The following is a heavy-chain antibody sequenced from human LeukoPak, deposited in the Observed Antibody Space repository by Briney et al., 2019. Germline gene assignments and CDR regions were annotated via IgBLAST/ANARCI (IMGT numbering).Heavy chain of an antibody. CDR2: INHSGST. J-gene: IGHJ4*02. CDR3: ALRNPQYYYGSGSYRVRY. Sequence: PSQTLSLTCTVSGGSISSGGYYWSWIRQPPGKGLEWIGEINHSGSTNYNPSLKSRVTISVDTSKNQFSLKLSSVTAADTAVYYCALRNPQYYYGSGSYRVRYWGQGTLVTVSS. CDR1: GGSISSGGYY. D-gene: IGHD3-10*01. V-gene: IGHV4-30-2*01.